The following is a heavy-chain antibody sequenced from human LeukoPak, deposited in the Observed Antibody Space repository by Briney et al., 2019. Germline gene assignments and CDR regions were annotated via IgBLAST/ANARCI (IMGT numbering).Heavy chain of an antibody. V-gene: IGHV3-53*01. J-gene: IGHJ6*02. CDR1: GFTVISNY. CDR3: ARDGYCSGVRCHNDYYYGVDV. Sequence: GGSLRLSCAASGFTVISNYMSWVRRAPGKGLEGVSVIYSGGSTYYADSVKGRFTISRDNAENSLYLQINSLRAEDTAVYYCARDGYCSGVRCHNDYYYGVDVWGQGTTVTVSS. CDR2: IYSGGST. D-gene: IGHD2-15*01.